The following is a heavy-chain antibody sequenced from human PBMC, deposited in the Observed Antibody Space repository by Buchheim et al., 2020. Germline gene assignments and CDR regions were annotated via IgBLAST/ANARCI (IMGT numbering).Heavy chain of an antibody. CDR3: ARDGAKGLEWLLVY. V-gene: IGHV3-30-3*01. Sequence: QVRLVESGGGVVQPGRSLRLSCAASGLTFSAYVMHWVRQAPGKGLEWVAGISDDGVNKYYADSVKGRFTISRDNSKNTVYVQLNSLRSEDTAVYYCARDGAKGLEWLLVYWGQGT. J-gene: IGHJ4*02. CDR2: ISDDGVNK. D-gene: IGHD3-3*01. CDR1: GLTFSAYV.